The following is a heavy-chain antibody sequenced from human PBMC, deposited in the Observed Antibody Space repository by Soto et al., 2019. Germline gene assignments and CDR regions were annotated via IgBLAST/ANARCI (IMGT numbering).Heavy chain of an antibody. D-gene: IGHD3-22*01. J-gene: IGHJ4*02. V-gene: IGHV4-34*01. CDR1: GGSFSGYY. Sequence: PSETLSLTCAVYGGSFSGYYWSWIRQPPGKGLEWIGEINHSGSTNYNPSLKSRVTISVDTSKTQFSLKLSSVTAADTAVYYCARGNSYDSSGYLNYWGQVTLGTVSS. CDR2: INHSGST. CDR3: ARGNSYDSSGYLNY.